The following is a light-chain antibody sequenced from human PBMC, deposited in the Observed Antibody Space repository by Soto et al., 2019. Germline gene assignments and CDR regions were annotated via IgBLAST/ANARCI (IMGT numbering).Light chain of an antibody. CDR2: ANN. J-gene: IGLJ1*01. V-gene: IGLV1-40*01. CDR3: QSYLTSLTSV. Sequence: QPVLTQPPSVSGTPGQTVTISCTGSSSTIGAGYDVHWYQQLPGTAPKLLVFANNNRPAGVPDRFSGSKSGTSASLAITGLQAEYEATYYCQSYLTSLTSVFGTGTKVTVL. CDR1: SSTIGAGYD.